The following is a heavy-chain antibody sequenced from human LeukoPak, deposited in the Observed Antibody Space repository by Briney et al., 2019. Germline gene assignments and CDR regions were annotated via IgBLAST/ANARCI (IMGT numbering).Heavy chain of an antibody. Sequence: SGGSLRLSCAASGFTFSNHWMSWVRQAPGKGLEWVANIKPDGSEKYYVDSVKGRFTVSRDNAKNSLFLQMNSLRAEDTAVYYCAKMPGHSWRVSDYWGQGTLITVSS. V-gene: IGHV3-7*03. CDR1: GFTFSNHW. CDR2: IKPDGSEK. J-gene: IGHJ4*02. D-gene: IGHD1-1*01. CDR3: AKMPGHSWRVSDY.